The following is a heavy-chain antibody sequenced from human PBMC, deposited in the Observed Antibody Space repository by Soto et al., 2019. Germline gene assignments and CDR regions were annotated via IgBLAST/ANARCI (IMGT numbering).Heavy chain of an antibody. CDR1: GFTFSSYS. D-gene: IGHD5-18*01. CDR2: ISSSSSTI. J-gene: IGHJ5*02. CDR3: ASSGYSYGFWWFDP. V-gene: IGHV3-48*02. Sequence: EVQLVESGGGLVQPGGSLRLSCAASGFTFSSYSMNWVRQAPGKGLEWVSYISSSSSTIYYADSVKGRFTISRDNAKNSLYLQMNSLRYEDTAVYYCASSGYSYGFWWFDPWGQGTLVTVSS.